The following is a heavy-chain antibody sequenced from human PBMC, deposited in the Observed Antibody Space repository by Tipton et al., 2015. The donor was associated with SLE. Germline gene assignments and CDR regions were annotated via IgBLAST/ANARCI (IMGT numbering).Heavy chain of an antibody. V-gene: IGHV4-31*11. CDR2: IYYTGHT. Sequence: TLSLTCAVSGGSITSSGHYWIWIRQHPGKGLELIGYIYYTGHTYYNPSLESRVAISVDTSKNQFSLHLTSVTAADTAVYYCARVAGDRYLGRFEFWGRGTLVSVSS. D-gene: IGHD2-21*02. J-gene: IGHJ2*01. CDR3: ARVAGDRYLGRFEF. CDR1: GGSITSSGHY.